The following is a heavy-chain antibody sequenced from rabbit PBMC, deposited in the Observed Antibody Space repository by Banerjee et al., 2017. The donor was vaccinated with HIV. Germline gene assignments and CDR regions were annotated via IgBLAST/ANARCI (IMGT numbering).Heavy chain of an antibody. J-gene: IGHJ4*01. Sequence: QEQLEESGGDLVKPEGSLTLTCTASGFSFSSGYDMCWVRQAPGKGLEWIGCIYTSSGGAYYASWVKSRFTISKTSSTTVTLQMTSLTVADTATYFCARETAYVGVGFNLWGQGTLVTVS. CDR2: IYTSSGGA. CDR3: ARETAYVGVGFNL. CDR1: GFSFSSGYD. D-gene: IGHD6-1*01. V-gene: IGHV1S45*01.